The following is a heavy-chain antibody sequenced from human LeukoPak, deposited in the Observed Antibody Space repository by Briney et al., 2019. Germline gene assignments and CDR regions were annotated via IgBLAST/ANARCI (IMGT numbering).Heavy chain of an antibody. V-gene: IGHV3-73*01. J-gene: IGHJ4*02. CDR3: TRLTLDTSGGSGGY. CDR2: IRSKAHSYAT. Sequence: GGPLRLPCAASGFTFSGFAMHWLRQASGKGLAGVGRIRSKAHSYATAYAASVKGRFTISRDDSKNTAYLQMNSLTTGDTAVYYCTRLTLDTSGGSGGYWGQGTLVTVSS. D-gene: IGHD3-10*01. CDR1: GFTFSGFA.